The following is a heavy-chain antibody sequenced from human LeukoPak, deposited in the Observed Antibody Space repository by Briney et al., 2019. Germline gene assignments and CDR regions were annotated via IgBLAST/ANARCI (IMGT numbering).Heavy chain of an antibody. Sequence: SETLSLTCTVSGGSISSYYWSWIRQPPGKGLEWIGYIYYSGSTNYNPSLKSRVTISVDTSKNQFSLKLSSVTAADTAVYYCARSMTTVFPWFDPWGQGTLVTVSS. J-gene: IGHJ5*02. CDR1: GGSISSYY. V-gene: IGHV4-59*08. CDR2: IYYSGST. CDR3: ARSMTTVFPWFDP. D-gene: IGHD4-17*01.